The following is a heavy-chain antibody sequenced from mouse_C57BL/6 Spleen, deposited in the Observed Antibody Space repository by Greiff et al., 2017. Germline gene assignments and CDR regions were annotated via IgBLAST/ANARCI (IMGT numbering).Heavy chain of an antibody. V-gene: IGHV1-80*01. CDR1: GYAFSSYW. Sequence: LQESGAELVKPGASVKISCKASGYAFSSYWMNWVKQRPGKGLEWIGQIYPGDGDTNYNGKFKGKATLTADKSSSTAYMQLSSLTSEDSAVYFCARGGDYDKAYYFDYWGQGTTLTVSS. D-gene: IGHD2-4*01. CDR3: ARGGDYDKAYYFDY. CDR2: IYPGDGDT. J-gene: IGHJ2*01.